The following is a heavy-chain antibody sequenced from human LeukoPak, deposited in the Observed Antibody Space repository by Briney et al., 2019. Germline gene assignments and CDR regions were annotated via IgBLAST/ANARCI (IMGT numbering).Heavy chain of an antibody. CDR1: GYTFTDYY. D-gene: IGHD2-21*01. V-gene: IGHV1-2*02. CDR2: INPNSGVT. Sequence: ASVKVSCKTSGYTFTDYYMHWVRQAPGQGLEWMGWINPNSGVTSSAQKFQGRVTKTRDTSITTVYMEVRWLTSDDTAIYYCARADRLDGAPYLIGPWGQGTLVTVSS. CDR3: ARADRLDGAPYLIGP. J-gene: IGHJ5*02.